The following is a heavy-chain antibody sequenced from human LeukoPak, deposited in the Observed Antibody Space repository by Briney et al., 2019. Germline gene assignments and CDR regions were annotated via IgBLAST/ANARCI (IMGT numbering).Heavy chain of an antibody. CDR1: RFTFSSYA. D-gene: IGHD1-26*01. CDR2: ISGSGGST. CDR3: AKPLISGSYYGAFDI. J-gene: IGHJ3*02. Sequence: GGSLRLSCAASRFTFSSYAMNWVRQAPGKGLEWVSAISGSGGSTDYADSVKGRFTISRGNSKNTLSLQMDSLRAEDTAVYYCAKPLISGSYYGAFDIWGQGTMVTVSS. V-gene: IGHV3-23*01.